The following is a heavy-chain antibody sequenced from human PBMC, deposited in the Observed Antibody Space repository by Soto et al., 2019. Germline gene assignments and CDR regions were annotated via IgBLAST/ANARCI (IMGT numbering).Heavy chain of an antibody. D-gene: IGHD6-6*01. V-gene: IGHV4-59*01. Sequence: LSETLSLTCTVSGGSISSYYWSWIRQPPGKGLEWIGYIYYSGSTNYNPSLKSRVTISVDTSKNQFSLKLSSVTAADTAVYYCARTEIEYSSSSGWFDPWGQGTLVTVSS. CDR2: IYYSGST. CDR1: GGSISSYY. J-gene: IGHJ5*02. CDR3: ARTEIEYSSSSGWFDP.